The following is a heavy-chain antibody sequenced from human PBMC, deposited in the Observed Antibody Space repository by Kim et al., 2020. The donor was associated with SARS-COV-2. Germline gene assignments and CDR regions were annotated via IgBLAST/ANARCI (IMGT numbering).Heavy chain of an antibody. V-gene: IGHV4-39*01. CDR2: ISYSGST. Sequence: SETLSLTCTVSGGSISTTNYFWGWIRQPPGKGLEWIATISYSGSTYYNPSPKSRVTISIDTSKNQFSLKLSSVTAADTAVYYCARPPRGISRRTFDIWGQGTMVTVSS. CDR3: ARPPRGISRRTFDI. CDR1: GGSISTTNYF. D-gene: IGHD3-3*01. J-gene: IGHJ3*02.